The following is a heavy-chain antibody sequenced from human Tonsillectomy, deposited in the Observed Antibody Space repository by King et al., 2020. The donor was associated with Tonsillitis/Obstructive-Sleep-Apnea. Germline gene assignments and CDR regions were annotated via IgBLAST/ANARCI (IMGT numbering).Heavy chain of an antibody. Sequence: VQLVESGGGLVKPGRSLRLSCTASGFTFGDFVMSWFRQAPGKGLEWVAFIRSKAYGGTTEYAASVKGRFTISRDDSRRIAYLQMNSLKIEDTAVYYCTRDLGEVEPSFGYWGQGTPVTVSS. CDR3: TRDLGEVEPSFGY. CDR2: IRSKAYGGTT. J-gene: IGHJ4*02. V-gene: IGHV3-49*05. CDR1: GFTFGDFV. D-gene: IGHD2-2*01.